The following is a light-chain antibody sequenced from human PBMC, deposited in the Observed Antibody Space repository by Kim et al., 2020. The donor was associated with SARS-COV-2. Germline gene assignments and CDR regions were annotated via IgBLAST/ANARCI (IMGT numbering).Light chain of an antibody. CDR1: KLGDKY. V-gene: IGLV3-1*01. CDR3: QAWDSSTLYV. J-gene: IGLJ1*01. CDR2: QDS. Sequence: VSPGQTASITCSGDKLGDKYACWYQQKPGQSPVLVIYQDSKRPSGIPERFSGSDSGNTATLTISGTQAMDEADYYCQAWDSSTLYVFGTGTKVTVL.